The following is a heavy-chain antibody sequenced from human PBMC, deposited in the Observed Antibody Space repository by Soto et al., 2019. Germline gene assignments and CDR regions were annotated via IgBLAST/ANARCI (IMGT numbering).Heavy chain of an antibody. CDR2: IYYSGST. CDR1: GGSISSSSYY. J-gene: IGHJ4*02. CDR3: ARGYCSGGSCYRY. Sequence: TLSLTCTVSGGSISSSSYYWGWIRQPPGKGLEWIGSIYYSGSTYYNPSLKSRVTISVDTSKNQFSLKLSSVTAADTAVYYCARGYCSGGSCYRYWGQGTLVTVSS. V-gene: IGHV4-39*01. D-gene: IGHD2-15*01.